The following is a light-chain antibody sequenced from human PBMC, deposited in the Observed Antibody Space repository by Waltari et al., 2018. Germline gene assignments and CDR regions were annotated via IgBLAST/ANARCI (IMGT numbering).Light chain of an antibody. J-gene: IGLJ3*02. CDR2: EDT. Sequence: QSALTQPAAVSGSPGQTITISCTGTSSDVGSQNLVSWYQASPGKAPKLLIYEDTNRPSGSSDRFSGSKSGNTASLTISGLQAEDEADYYCCSYAGRRTLVFGGGTKVTVL. CDR1: SSDVGSQNL. V-gene: IGLV2-23*01. CDR3: CSYAGRRTLV.